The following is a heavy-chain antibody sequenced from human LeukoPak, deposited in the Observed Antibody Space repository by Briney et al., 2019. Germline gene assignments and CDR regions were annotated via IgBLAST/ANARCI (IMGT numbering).Heavy chain of an antibody. Sequence: ASVEVSCKTSGYTFIDHDMHWVRQAPGQGLEWVGRISTSSGGTTYSQNFQGRVTMTRDTSISTGYMELSRLKSDDTAVYYCTRDHFGSYLAWGQGTLVTVSS. CDR2: ISTSSGGT. CDR3: TRDHFGSYLA. D-gene: IGHD1-26*01. CDR1: GYTFIDHD. V-gene: IGHV1-2*06. J-gene: IGHJ4*02.